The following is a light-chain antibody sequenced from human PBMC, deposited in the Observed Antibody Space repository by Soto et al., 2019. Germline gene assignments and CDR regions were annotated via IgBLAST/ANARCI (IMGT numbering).Light chain of an antibody. V-gene: IGKV3-11*01. J-gene: IGKJ4*01. Sequence: EIVLTQSPATLSLSPGERATLSCRASQSVSSYLAWYQQKPGQAPRLLIYDASNRATGIPARFSGSGSGADFTLTISSLEPEDFAVYHCQQRSNWPTFGGGINVDIK. CDR3: QQRSNWPT. CDR2: DAS. CDR1: QSVSSY.